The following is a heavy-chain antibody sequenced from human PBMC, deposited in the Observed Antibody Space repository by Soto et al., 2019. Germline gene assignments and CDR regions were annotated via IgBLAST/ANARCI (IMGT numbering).Heavy chain of an antibody. D-gene: IGHD6-19*01. J-gene: IGHJ4*02. CDR3: AKDRIAVAGPSYY. CDR2: ISGSGGST. V-gene: IGHV3-23*01. Sequence: AGGSLRLSCAASGFTFSSSAMSWVRQAPGKGLEWVSAISGSGGSTYYADSVKGRFTISRDNSKNTLYLQMNSLRAEDTAVYYCAKDRIAVAGPSYYWGQGTLVTVSS. CDR1: GFTFSSSA.